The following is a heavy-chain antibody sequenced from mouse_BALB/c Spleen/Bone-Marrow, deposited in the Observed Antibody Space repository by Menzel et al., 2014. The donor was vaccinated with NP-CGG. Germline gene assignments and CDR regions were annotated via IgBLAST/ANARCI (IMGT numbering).Heavy chain of an antibody. CDR3: ARDHFYSGNYEFVY. CDR1: GYTFTSHW. V-gene: IGHV1-69*02. D-gene: IGHD2-1*01. Sequence: VQLQQSGTELVKPGAPVKLSCKASGYTFTSHWMNWIKQRPGRGLEWIGRIDPSDSETHYNQKFKDKATLTVDKSSSTAYIQLSSLTSEDSAVYYCARDHFYSGNYEFVYWGKGTLVTVSA. J-gene: IGHJ3*01. CDR2: IDPSDSET.